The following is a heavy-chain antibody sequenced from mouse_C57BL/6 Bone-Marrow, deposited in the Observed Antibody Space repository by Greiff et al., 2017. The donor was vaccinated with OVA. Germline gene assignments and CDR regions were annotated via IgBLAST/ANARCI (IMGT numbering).Heavy chain of an antibody. Sequence: QVQLKQSGPGLVQPSQSLSITCTVSGFSLTSYGVHWVRQSPGKGLEWLGVIWSGGSTDYNAAFISSLSISKDNSKSQVFFKMNSLQADDTAIYYCARTYDGYPAWFAYWGQGTLVTVSA. D-gene: IGHD2-3*01. J-gene: IGHJ3*01. CDR2: IWSGGST. CDR1: GFSLTSYG. CDR3: ARTYDGYPAWFAY. V-gene: IGHV2-2*01.